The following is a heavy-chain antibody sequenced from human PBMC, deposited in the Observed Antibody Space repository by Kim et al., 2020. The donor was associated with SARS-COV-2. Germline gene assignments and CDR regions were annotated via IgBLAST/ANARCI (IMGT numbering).Heavy chain of an antibody. J-gene: IGHJ4*02. CDR2: TSVSGDRT. CDR3: AKDRFMARGVYLVN. V-gene: IGHV3-23*01. CDR1: GFTFSSYA. Sequence: GGSLRLSCEASGFTFSSYAMSWVRQAPGKELEWVSATSVSGDRTYYANSVKGRFTISRDNSQSTLYLQMNSLRAEDTAVYYCAKDRFMARGVYLVNWGQGTLVTVSS. D-gene: IGHD3-10*01.